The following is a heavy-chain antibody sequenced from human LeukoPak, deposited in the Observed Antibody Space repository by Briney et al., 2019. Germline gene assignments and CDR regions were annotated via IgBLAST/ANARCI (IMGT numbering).Heavy chain of an antibody. CDR3: ARDIGYNWNVYFDY. D-gene: IGHD1-1*01. V-gene: IGHV4-61*02. Sequence: PSETLSLTCTVSGGSISSSSYYWSWIRQPAGKGLEWIGRIYTSGSTNYNPSLKSRVTISVDTSKNQFSLKLSSVTAADTAVYYCARDIGYNWNVYFDYWGQGTLVTVSS. CDR1: GGSISSSSYY. J-gene: IGHJ4*02. CDR2: IYTSGST.